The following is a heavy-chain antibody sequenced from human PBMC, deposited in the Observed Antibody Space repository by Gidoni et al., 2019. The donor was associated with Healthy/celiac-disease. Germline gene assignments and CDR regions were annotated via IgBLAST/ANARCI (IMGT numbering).Heavy chain of an antibody. V-gene: IGHV4-59*01. J-gene: IGHJ4*02. CDR2: IYYSGST. CDR3: ASVQLGDFWGYFDY. CDR1: GGSISSYY. Sequence: QVQLQESGPGLVKPSETLSLTCTVAGGSISSYYWSWIRQPPGKGLEWIGYIYYSGSTNYNPSLKSRVTISVDTSKNQFSLKLSSVTAADTAVYYCASVQLGDFWGYFDYWGQGTLVTVSS. D-gene: IGHD3-3*01.